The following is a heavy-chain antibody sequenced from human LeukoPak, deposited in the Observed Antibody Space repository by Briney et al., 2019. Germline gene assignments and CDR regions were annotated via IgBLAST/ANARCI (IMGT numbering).Heavy chain of an antibody. D-gene: IGHD6-13*01. Sequence: GRSLRLSCAASGFTFSSYGMHWVRQAPGKGLEWVAVIWYDGSNKYYADSVKGRFTISRDNSKNTLYLQMNSLRAEDTAVYYCARRSAERNWFDPWGQGTLVTVSS. CDR3: ARRSAERNWFDP. V-gene: IGHV3-33*01. J-gene: IGHJ5*02. CDR1: GFTFSSYG. CDR2: IWYDGSNK.